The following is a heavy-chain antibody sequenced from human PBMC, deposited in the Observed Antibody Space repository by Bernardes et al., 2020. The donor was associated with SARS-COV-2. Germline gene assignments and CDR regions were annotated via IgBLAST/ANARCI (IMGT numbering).Heavy chain of an antibody. Sequence: ASMKVSCKASGYTFTGYYMHWVRQAPGQGLEWMGWINPNSGGTNYAQKFQGRVTMTRDTSISTAYMELSRLRSDDTAVYYCAREGIAAGGRGWFDPWGQGTLVTVSS. CDR3: AREGIAAGGRGWFDP. J-gene: IGHJ5*02. CDR2: INPNSGGT. V-gene: IGHV1-2*02. D-gene: IGHD6-13*01. CDR1: GYTFTGYY.